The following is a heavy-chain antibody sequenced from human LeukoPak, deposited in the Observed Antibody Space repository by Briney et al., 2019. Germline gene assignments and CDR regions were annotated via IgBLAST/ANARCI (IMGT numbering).Heavy chain of an antibody. J-gene: IGHJ4*02. D-gene: IGHD3-10*01. Sequence: ASVKVSCKASGYTFTSYGISWVRQAPGQGLEWMGWISAYNGNTNYAQKLQGRVTMTTDTSTSTAYMELRSLRSDDTAVYYCAGPTNYYGSGSYYNPLGFDYWGQGTLVTVSS. CDR2: ISAYNGNT. CDR3: AGPTNYYGSGSYYNPLGFDY. CDR1: GYTFTSYG. V-gene: IGHV1-18*04.